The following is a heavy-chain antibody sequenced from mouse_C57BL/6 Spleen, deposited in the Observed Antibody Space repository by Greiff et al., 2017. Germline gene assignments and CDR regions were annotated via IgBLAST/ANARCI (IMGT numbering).Heavy chain of an antibody. Sequence: QVQLQQPGAELVRPGSSVKLSCKASGYTFTSYWMHWVKQRPIQGLEWIGNIDPSDSETHYNQKFKDKATLTVDKSSSTAYMQLSSLTSEYSAFYYCAREGYDYDGFAYWGQGTLVTVSA. D-gene: IGHD2-4*01. CDR2: IDPSDSET. CDR3: AREGYDYDGFAY. V-gene: IGHV1-52*01. CDR1: GYTFTSYW. J-gene: IGHJ3*01.